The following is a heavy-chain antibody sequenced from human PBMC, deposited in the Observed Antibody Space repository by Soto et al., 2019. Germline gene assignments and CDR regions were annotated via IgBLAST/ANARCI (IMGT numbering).Heavy chain of an antibody. CDR3: ARGAGYGGYRYYFDY. J-gene: IGHJ4*02. D-gene: IGHD5-12*01. CDR1: VGSFSGYY. CDR2: VNDSGST. Sequence: QVQLQQWGAGLLKPSETLSLTCAVYVGSFSGYYWSWIRQPPGKGLERIAEVNDSGSTNYNPSLMSRVTISVDMSKNHFSLKLNSVTAADTAVYYCARGAGYGGYRYYFDYWGQGTLVAVSS. V-gene: IGHV4-34*01.